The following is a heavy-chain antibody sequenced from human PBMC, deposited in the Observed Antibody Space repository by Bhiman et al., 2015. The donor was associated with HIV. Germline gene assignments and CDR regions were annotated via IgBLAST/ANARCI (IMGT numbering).Heavy chain of an antibody. J-gene: IGHJ6*02. CDR1: GFTFSRHA. Sequence: EVQLLESGGGLVWPGGSLRLSCSASGFTFSRHAMSWVRQGPGKGLEWVSSFSGSGGGTYYADSVKGRFTISRDNSKNTLYLQMSSLRAEDTAVYYCAKYTGYSGYDYYYYYGMDVWGQGTTVTVSS. D-gene: IGHD5-12*01. CDR3: AKYTGYSGYDYYYYYGMDV. V-gene: IGHV3-23*01. CDR2: FSGSGGGT.